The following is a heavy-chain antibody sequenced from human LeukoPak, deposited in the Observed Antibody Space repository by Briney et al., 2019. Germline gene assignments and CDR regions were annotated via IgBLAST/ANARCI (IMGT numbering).Heavy chain of an antibody. V-gene: IGHV3-7*01. D-gene: IGHD3-10*01. CDR1: GFTFSNYW. CDR3: AKDLVFYGSGIDWAFDI. CDR2: IKQDGSEK. J-gene: IGHJ3*02. Sequence: PGGSLRLSCAASGFTFSNYWMSWVRQAPGKGLEWVAYIKQDGSEKHYVDSVKGRFTISTDNAKNSMDLQMNSLRAEDTAVYYCAKDLVFYGSGIDWAFDIWGQGTMVTVSS.